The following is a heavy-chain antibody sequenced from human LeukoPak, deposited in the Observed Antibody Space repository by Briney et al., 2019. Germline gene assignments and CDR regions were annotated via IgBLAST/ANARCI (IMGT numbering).Heavy chain of an antibody. V-gene: IGHV1-8*01. CDR3: ARSRRGYYMDV. Sequence: ASVKVSCKASGYPFSNYDVNWVRQATGQGLEWMAWMNPGSGDTGYAQKFQGRLTMSSNISMNTASMELRSLTSEDTAVYSCARSRRGYYMDVWGTGTPVTVSS. CDR2: MNPGSGDT. J-gene: IGHJ6*03. CDR1: GYPFSNYD.